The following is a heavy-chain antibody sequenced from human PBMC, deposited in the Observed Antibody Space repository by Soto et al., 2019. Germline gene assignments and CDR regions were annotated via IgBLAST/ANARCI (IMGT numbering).Heavy chain of an antibody. J-gene: IGHJ6*02. CDR2: ISYDGSNK. CDR3: AKDSTTGYSSSWYWNYYYYGMGV. D-gene: IGHD6-13*01. V-gene: IGHV3-30*18. Sequence: QVQLVESGGGVVQPGRSLRLSCAASGFTFSSYGMHWVRQAPGKGLEWVAVISYDGSNKYYADSVKGRFTISRDNSKNTLYLQMNSLRAEDTAVYYCAKDSTTGYSSSWYWNYYYYGMGVWGQGTTVTVSS. CDR1: GFTFSSYG.